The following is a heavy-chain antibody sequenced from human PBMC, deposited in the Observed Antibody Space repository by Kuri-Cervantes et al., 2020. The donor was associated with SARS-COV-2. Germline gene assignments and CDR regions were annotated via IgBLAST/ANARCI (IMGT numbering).Heavy chain of an antibody. CDR3: ARARIYCSSTSCRPMAFDI. Sequence: ESLKISCTVSGGSISSSSYYWSWIRQPPGKGLEWIGEINHSGSTNYNPSLKSRVTISVDTSKNQFSLKLSSVTAADTAVYYCARARIYCSSTSCRPMAFDIWGQGTMVTVSS. CDR1: GGSISSSSYY. CDR2: INHSGST. D-gene: IGHD2-2*01. J-gene: IGHJ3*02. V-gene: IGHV4-39*07.